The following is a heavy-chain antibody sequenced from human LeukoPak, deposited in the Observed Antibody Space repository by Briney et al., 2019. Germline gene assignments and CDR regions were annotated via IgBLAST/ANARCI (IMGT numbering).Heavy chain of an antibody. J-gene: IGHJ4*02. CDR1: GYSISSGYY. CDR3: ARDGRYCSSTSCYTGAYFDY. D-gene: IGHD2-2*02. Sequence: SETLSLTCAVSGYSISSGYYWGWIRQPPGKGLEWIGSIYHSGSTYYNPSLKSRVTISVDTSKNQFSLQRSSVTAADTAGYYWARDGRYCSSTSCYTGAYFDYWGQETLFTVSS. V-gene: IGHV4-38-2*02. CDR2: IYHSGST.